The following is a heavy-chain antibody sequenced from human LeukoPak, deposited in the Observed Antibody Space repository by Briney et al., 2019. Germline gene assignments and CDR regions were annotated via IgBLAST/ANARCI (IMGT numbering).Heavy chain of an antibody. J-gene: IGHJ4*02. CDR1: GGSISSGDYY. CDR3: AREMGVDGGRSFDY. D-gene: IGHD2-15*01. V-gene: IGHV4-30-4*01. Sequence: SETLSLTCTVSGGSISSGDYYWSWIRQPPGKGLEWIGYIYYSGSTYYNPSLKSRVTISVDTSNNQFSLKLTSVAAADTAMYYCAREMGVDGGRSFDYWGQGTLVTVSS. CDR2: IYYSGST.